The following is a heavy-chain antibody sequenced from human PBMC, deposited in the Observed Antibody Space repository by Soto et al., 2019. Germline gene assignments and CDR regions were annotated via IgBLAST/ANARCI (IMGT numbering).Heavy chain of an antibody. CDR3: ARGGGVGVAGSAAFDM. Sequence: QLHLVQSGAVVKKPGASVTVSCSASGYPVTAYYMHWVRQAPGRGLEWMGGINPATGAAKYTQTFQGRVNMTRATSTGTVFMELGGLTSEDTAVFYCARGGGVGVAGSAAFDMWGQGTLVTVSS. CDR1: GYPVTAYY. J-gene: IGHJ3*02. D-gene: IGHD3-3*01. CDR2: INPATGAA. V-gene: IGHV1-2*02.